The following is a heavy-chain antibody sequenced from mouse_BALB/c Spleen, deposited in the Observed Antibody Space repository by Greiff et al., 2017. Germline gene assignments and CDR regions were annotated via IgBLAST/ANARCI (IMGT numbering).Heavy chain of an antibody. Sequence: EVKLVESGGGLVKPGGSLKLSCAASGFTFSDYYMYWVRQTPEKRLEWVATISDGGSYTYYPDSVKGRFTISRDNAKNNLYLQMSSLKSEDTAMYYCARVNGNYGAMDYWGQGTSVTVSS. CDR3: ARVNGNYGAMDY. V-gene: IGHV5-4*02. D-gene: IGHD2-1*01. CDR2: ISDGGSYT. CDR1: GFTFSDYY. J-gene: IGHJ4*01.